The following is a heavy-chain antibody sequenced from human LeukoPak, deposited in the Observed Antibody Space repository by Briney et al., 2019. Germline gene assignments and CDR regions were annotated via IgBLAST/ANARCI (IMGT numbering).Heavy chain of an antibody. CDR1: GYTFTRYA. CDR3: ATRSESSYGGVFDF. Sequence: ASVMVSCKASGYTFTRYAMHWERQAPGQSLDWMGWINTGNGNTKYSPKFQGRVTLSRDTSANTVYMEVTSLRSEDTAVYYCATRSESSYGGVFDFWGQGSLVTVSS. CDR2: INTGNGNT. D-gene: IGHD3-10*01. J-gene: IGHJ4*02. V-gene: IGHV1-3*04.